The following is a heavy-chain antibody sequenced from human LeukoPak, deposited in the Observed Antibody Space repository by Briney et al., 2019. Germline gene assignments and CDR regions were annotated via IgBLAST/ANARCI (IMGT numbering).Heavy chain of an antibody. CDR1: GYTFTSYY. CDR2: ISAYNGNT. J-gene: IGHJ4*02. V-gene: IGHV1-18*04. D-gene: IGHD3-9*01. Sequence: ASVKVSCKASGYTFTSYYMHWVRQAPGQGLEWMGWISAYNGNTNYAQKLQGRVTMTTDTSTSTAYMELRSLRSDDTAVYYCATTILRYFDWMIAFDYWGQGTLVTVSS. CDR3: ATTILRYFDWMIAFDY.